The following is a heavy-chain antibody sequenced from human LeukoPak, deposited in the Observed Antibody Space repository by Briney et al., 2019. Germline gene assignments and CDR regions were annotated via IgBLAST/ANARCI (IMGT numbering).Heavy chain of an antibody. CDR3: SCYEQLGHYYYYYMDV. CDR1: GYTFTGYY. J-gene: IGHJ6*03. D-gene: IGHD6-6*01. V-gene: IGHV1-2*02. Sequence: ASVKVSCKASGYTFTGYYMHWVRQAPGQGLEWMGWVNPNSGGTNYAQKFQGRVTITADKSTSTAYMELSSLRSEDTAVYYCSCYEQLGHYYYYYMDVWGKGTTVTVSS. CDR2: VNPNSGGT.